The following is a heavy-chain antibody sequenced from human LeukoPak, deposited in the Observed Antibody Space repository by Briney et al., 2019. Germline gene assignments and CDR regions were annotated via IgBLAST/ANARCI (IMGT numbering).Heavy chain of an antibody. J-gene: IGHJ4*02. CDR1: GYTLTELS. V-gene: IGHV1-24*01. Sequence: GASVKVSCKVSGYTLTELSMHWVRQAPGKGLEWMGGFDPEDGETIYAQKFQGRVTMTTDTSTSTAYMELRSLRSDDTAVYYCARARGGSSSWYGYWGQGTLVTVSS. CDR3: ARARGGSSSWYGY. D-gene: IGHD6-13*01. CDR2: FDPEDGET.